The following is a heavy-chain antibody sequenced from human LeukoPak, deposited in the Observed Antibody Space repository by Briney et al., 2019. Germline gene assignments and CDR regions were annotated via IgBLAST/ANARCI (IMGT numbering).Heavy chain of an antibody. CDR3: ARVVWWPGRQPLFDY. Sequence: ASVKVSCKASGYTFTSYGISWVRQAPGQGLEWMGWISAYNGNTNYAQKLQGRVTMTTDTSTSTAYMELRSLRSDDTAVYYCARVVWWPGRQPLFDYWGQGALVTVSS. V-gene: IGHV1-18*01. J-gene: IGHJ4*02. CDR1: GYTFTSYG. CDR2: ISAYNGNT. D-gene: IGHD4/OR15-4a*01.